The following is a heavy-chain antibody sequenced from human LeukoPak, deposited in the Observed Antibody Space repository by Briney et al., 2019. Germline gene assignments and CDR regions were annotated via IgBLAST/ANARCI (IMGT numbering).Heavy chain of an antibody. CDR3: AKDGDYFHFYMDV. Sequence: GTSLRLSCEASGFTFSHFGMHWVRQAPGKGLEWVAVIWSDATNQYYADSVKGRFTISRDNSNNTLYLQMNSLRADDTAVYHCAKDGDYFHFYMDVWGKGTTVTVSS. CDR2: IWSDATNQ. CDR1: GFTFSHFG. V-gene: IGHV3-33*06. D-gene: IGHD3-16*01. J-gene: IGHJ6*03.